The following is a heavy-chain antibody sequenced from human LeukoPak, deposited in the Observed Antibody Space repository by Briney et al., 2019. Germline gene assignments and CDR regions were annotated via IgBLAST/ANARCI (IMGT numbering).Heavy chain of an antibody. V-gene: IGHV7-4-1*01. J-gene: IGHJ5*02. CDR1: GYTFTSYA. Sequence: ASVKVSCKASGYTFTSYAMNWVRQAPGQGLEWMGWINTNTGNRTYAQGFTGRFVFSLDTSVSTAYLQICSLKAEDTAVYYCARDLRDYDILTGREYDWFDPWGQGTLVTVSS. CDR2: INTNTGNR. D-gene: IGHD3-9*01. CDR3: ARDLRDYDILTGREYDWFDP.